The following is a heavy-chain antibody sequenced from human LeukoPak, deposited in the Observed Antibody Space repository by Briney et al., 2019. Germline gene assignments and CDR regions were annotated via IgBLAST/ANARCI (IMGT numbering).Heavy chain of an antibody. CDR1: GFTFSGSA. Sequence: GGSLRLSCVASGFTFSGSAVHWVRQSSGKGLEWVGHIDKKDNLYATAYAESVKGRFTISRDDSKDTAFLHKDSLKTEDTALYYCTRDRGTYNWFDPWGQGTLVTVSS. D-gene: IGHD2-15*01. J-gene: IGHJ5*02. CDR2: IDKKDNLYAT. CDR3: TRDRGTYNWFDP. V-gene: IGHV3-73*01.